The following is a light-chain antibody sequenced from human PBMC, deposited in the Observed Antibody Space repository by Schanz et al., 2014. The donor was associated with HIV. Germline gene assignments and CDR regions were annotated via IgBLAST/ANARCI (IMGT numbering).Light chain of an antibody. CDR3: QHYGSSPFT. Sequence: EIVLTQYPGTLSLSPGERATLSCRASHTVSGDYLAWYQQRPGQAPRHLMYGASNRATDVPDRFSGSGSGTDFTLTISRLEPEDFAVYYCQHYGSSPFTFGPGTKVDIK. J-gene: IGKJ3*01. CDR1: HTVSGDY. CDR2: GAS. V-gene: IGKV3-20*01.